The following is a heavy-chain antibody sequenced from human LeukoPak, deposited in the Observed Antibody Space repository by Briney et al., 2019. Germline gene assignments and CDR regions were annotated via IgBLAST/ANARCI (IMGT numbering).Heavy chain of an antibody. Sequence: SETLSLTCTVSGGSISSYYWTWIRQPPGKGLQWIGYIYYSGSTEYNPSLKSRVTISIDPSNKQFSLNLSSVTAADTVVYYCARRCSGPTCYTDAYDIWGQGTMVTVSS. CDR1: GGSISSYY. CDR3: ARRCSGPTCYTDAYDI. J-gene: IGHJ3*02. D-gene: IGHD2-2*02. V-gene: IGHV4-59*08. CDR2: IYYSGST.